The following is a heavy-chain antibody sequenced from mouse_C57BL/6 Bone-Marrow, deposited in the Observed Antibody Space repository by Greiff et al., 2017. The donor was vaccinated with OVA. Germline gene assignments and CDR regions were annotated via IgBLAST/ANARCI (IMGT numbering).Heavy chain of an antibody. V-gene: IGHV1-81*01. CDR1: GYTFTSYG. CDR3: ARRRDYYGSSY. Sequence: QVHVKQSGAELARPGASVKLSCKASGYTFTSYGISWVKQRTGQGLEWIGEIYPRSGNTYYNEKFKGKATLTADKSSSTAYMELRSLTSEDSAVYFCARRRDYYGSSYWGQGTTLTVSS. J-gene: IGHJ2*01. CDR2: IYPRSGNT. D-gene: IGHD1-1*01.